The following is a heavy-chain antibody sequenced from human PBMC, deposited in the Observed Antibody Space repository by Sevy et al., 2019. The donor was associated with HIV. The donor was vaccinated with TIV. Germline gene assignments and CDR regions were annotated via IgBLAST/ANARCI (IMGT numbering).Heavy chain of an antibody. CDR2: IIPIFGTA. CDR3: ASRSQTYYYDSSGYYPNYYYYMDV. D-gene: IGHD3-22*01. J-gene: IGHJ6*03. Sequence: ASVKVSCKASGGTFSSYAISWVRQAPGQGLEWMGGIIPIFGTANYAQKFQGRVTITADKSTSTAYMELGSLRSEDSAVYYCASRSQTYYYDSSGYYPNYYYYMDVWGKGTTVTVSS. CDR1: GGTFSSYA. V-gene: IGHV1-69*06.